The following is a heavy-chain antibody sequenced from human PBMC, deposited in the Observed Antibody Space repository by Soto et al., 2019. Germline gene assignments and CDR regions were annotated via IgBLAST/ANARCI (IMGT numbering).Heavy chain of an antibody. CDR3: ARAIGPTLFDY. D-gene: IGHD3-22*01. J-gene: IGHJ4*02. Sequence: EVQLVESGGGLVQPGGSLRLSCSASGFTFSSYDMHWVRQGTGKGLEWVSAIGTTGDTYYAGSVKGRFTISRENAKNSLYIQMNSLRAGYTAIYFCARAIGPTLFDYWGQGTLVTVSS. V-gene: IGHV3-13*04. CDR1: GFTFSSYD. CDR2: IGTTGDT.